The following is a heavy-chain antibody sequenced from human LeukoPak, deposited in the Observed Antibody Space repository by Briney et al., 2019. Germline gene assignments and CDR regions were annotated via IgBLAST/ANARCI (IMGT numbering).Heavy chain of an antibody. J-gene: IGHJ5*02. Sequence: SETLSLTCAVYGGSFSGYYWSWIRQPPGKGLEWIGEINHSGSTNYNPSLKSRVTISVDTSKNQFSLKLSSVTAADTAVYYCARGSAAEGWFDPWGQETLVTVSS. CDR2: INHSGST. CDR1: GGSFSGYY. D-gene: IGHD6-25*01. CDR3: ARGSAAEGWFDP. V-gene: IGHV4-34*01.